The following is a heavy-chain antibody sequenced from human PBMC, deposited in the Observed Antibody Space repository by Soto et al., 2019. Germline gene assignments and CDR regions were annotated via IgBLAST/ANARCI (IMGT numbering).Heavy chain of an antibody. J-gene: IGHJ6*02. CDR1: GFVFSTYS. D-gene: IGHD6-19*01. Sequence: GGSLRLSCEASGFVFSTYSMNWVRQAPGKGLEWISYISSTSGTIYYADSVKGRFTIFRDNAKNSLFLQMNGLRDDDTAVYYCANQKIRFSVAGTLYGLGVWGQGTTVTVS. CDR3: ANQKIRFSVAGTLYGLGV. V-gene: IGHV3-48*02. CDR2: ISSTSGTI.